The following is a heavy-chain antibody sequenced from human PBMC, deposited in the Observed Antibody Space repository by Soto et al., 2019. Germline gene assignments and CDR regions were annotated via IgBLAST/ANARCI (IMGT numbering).Heavy chain of an antibody. D-gene: IGHD2-21*02. Sequence: ESGGGLVQPGGSLRLSCAASGFTFSSYAMSWVRQAPGKGLEWVSAISGSGGSTYYADSVKGRFTISRDNSKNTLYLQMNSLRAEDTAVYYCAKHGGYCGGDCYDYYYYGMDVWGQGTTVTVSS. CDR2: ISGSGGST. V-gene: IGHV3-23*01. CDR1: GFTFSSYA. J-gene: IGHJ6*02. CDR3: AKHGGYCGGDCYDYYYYGMDV.